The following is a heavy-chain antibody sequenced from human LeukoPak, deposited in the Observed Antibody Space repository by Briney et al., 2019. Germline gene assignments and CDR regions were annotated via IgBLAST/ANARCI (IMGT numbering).Heavy chain of an antibody. CDR2: INPSGGST. Sequence: ASVKVSCKASGYTFTSYYMHWVRQAPGQGLEWMGIINPSGGSTSYAQKFQGRVTMTRDTSTSTVYMELSSLRSDDTAVYYCATNSAYYFDEEANWGQGTLVTVSS. V-gene: IGHV1-46*01. J-gene: IGHJ4*02. D-gene: IGHD3-22*01. CDR3: ATNSAYYFDEEAN. CDR1: GYTFTSYY.